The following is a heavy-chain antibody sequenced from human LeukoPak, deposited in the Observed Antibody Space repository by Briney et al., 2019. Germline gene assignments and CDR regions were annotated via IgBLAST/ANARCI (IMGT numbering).Heavy chain of an antibody. V-gene: IGHV4-4*07. D-gene: IGHD3-3*01. CDR2: MYTSGIT. J-gene: IGHJ5*02. Sequence: PSETLSLTCTVSGGSISSYSWSWLRQSAGKGLEWIGHMYTSGITNYNPSLKSRVTMSVDTSKKQFSLKLSSVTAADTAVYYCARVGSGYPKNWFDPWGQGTLVTVSS. CDR1: GGSISSYS. CDR3: ARVGSGYPKNWFDP.